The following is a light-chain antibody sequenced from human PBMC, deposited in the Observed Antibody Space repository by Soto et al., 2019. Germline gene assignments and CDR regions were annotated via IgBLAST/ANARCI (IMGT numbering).Light chain of an antibody. V-gene: IGKV1-5*01. CDR2: DVS. CDR3: QHYKMYSPWT. Sequence: DIPMTQSPSTVSAYLGDSVTITCRASQSITPWLAWYQQRTAKDPQLLIYDVSSLQSGVPSRLSGSGSGTEFTLTISSLQPDDFAAYYCQHYKMYSPWTFGQGTKVEIK. CDR1: QSITPW. J-gene: IGKJ1*01.